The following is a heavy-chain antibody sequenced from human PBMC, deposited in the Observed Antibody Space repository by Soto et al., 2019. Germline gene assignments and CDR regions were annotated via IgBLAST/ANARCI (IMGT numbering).Heavy chain of an antibody. V-gene: IGHV1-18*01. D-gene: IGHD3-10*01. CDR2: ISAYNGNT. CDR3: ARDQESITDRILQY. Sequence: GASVKVSCKASGDTFASFGFSWVRQAPGQGLEWLGWISAYNGNTRYAQKVRDRVTLTTDTSTNTAYMELRSLTSDDTAVYYCARDQESITDRILQYWGQGTRVTVSS. J-gene: IGHJ4*02. CDR1: GDTFASFG.